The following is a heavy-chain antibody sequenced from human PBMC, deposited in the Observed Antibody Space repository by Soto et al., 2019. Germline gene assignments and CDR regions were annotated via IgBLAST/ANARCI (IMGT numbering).Heavy chain of an antibody. V-gene: IGHV3-23*01. J-gene: IGHJ3*02. CDR1: GFICSRYD. Sequence: EVQMLESGGGLAQPGGSLRLSCAVSGFICSRYDMSWVRQAPGKGLEWVSTILVGGSTHYEDSVKGRFTISRHTSKNTVYLQMNSLTAGDTAVYYCAKATATGGGAFEICGQGTMVTVSS. CDR2: ILVGGST. CDR3: AKATATGGGAFEI. D-gene: IGHD2-8*02.